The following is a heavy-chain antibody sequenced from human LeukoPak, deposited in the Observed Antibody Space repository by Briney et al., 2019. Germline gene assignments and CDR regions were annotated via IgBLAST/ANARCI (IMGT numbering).Heavy chain of an antibody. Sequence: PGGSLRLSCAASGFTFSSYAMSWVRQAPGKGLEWVSAISGSCGSTYYADSVKGRFTISRDNSKNTLYLQMNSLRAEDTAVYYCAKVLRYFDWLSSFDYWGQGTLVTVSS. D-gene: IGHD3-9*01. CDR1: GFTFSSYA. V-gene: IGHV3-23*01. CDR3: AKVLRYFDWLSSFDY. J-gene: IGHJ4*02. CDR2: ISGSCGST.